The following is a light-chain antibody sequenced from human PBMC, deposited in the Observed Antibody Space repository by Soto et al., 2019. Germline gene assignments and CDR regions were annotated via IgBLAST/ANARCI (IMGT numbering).Light chain of an antibody. CDR1: QSVGSNY. J-gene: IGKJ1*01. V-gene: IGKV3-20*01. Sequence: EIVLTQSPGTLSLSPGERATLYCRASQSVGSNYLAWYQQKPGQAPRVLIYGASSRATGIPDRFSGSGSGADFTLTISSLQPDDFATYCCQHYGGMWTFGQGTKVEIK. CDR3: QHYGGMWT. CDR2: GAS.